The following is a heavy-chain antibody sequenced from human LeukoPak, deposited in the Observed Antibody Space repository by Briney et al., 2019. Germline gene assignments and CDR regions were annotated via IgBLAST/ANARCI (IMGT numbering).Heavy chain of an antibody. CDR2: ISSSGSTI. J-gene: IGHJ4*02. V-gene: IGHV3-48*04. D-gene: IGHD6-6*01. CDR1: GFTFSNYA. CDR3: ARDRGSSSHFDY. Sequence: PGGSLRLSCAASGFTFSNYAMNWVRQAPGKGLEWVSYISSSGSTIYYADSVKGRFTISRDNAKNSLYLQMNSLRAEDTAVYYCARDRGSSSHFDYWGQGTLVTVSS.